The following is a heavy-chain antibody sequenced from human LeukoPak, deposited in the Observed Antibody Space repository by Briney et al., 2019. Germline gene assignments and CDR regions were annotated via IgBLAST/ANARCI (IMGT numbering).Heavy chain of an antibody. CDR2: IYPGDSDT. J-gene: IGHJ4*02. Sequence: GESLKISCKGSGYSFTSYWIGWVRQMPGKGLEWMGIIYPGDSDTRYSPSFQGQVTISADKSISTAYLQWSSLKASDTAMYYCARHSFANWNDGSFDYWGQGTLVTVSS. CDR3: ARHSFANWNDGSFDY. V-gene: IGHV5-51*01. CDR1: GYSFTSYW. D-gene: IGHD1-1*01.